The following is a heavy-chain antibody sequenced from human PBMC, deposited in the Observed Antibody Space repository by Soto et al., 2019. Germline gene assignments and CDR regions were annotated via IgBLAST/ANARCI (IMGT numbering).Heavy chain of an antibody. CDR3: ANWRPETGDYDYDGMDV. V-gene: IGHV3-23*01. CDR1: GFTFSGYA. J-gene: IGHJ6*02. Sequence: EVQLLESGGGLVQPGGSLRLSCAASGFTFSGYAMSWVRQAPGKGLEWVAAISGSGGGTYYADSAKGRFTISRGSSKNTLYMQKNSMRAEDTAVDYCANWRPETGDYDYDGMDVWGQGTTVTVSS. D-gene: IGHD3-3*01. CDR2: ISGSGGGT.